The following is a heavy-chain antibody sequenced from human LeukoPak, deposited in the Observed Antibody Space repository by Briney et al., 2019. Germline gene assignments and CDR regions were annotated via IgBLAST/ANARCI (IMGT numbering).Heavy chain of an antibody. D-gene: IGHD2-2*03. CDR3: AKGADLDFVVVPAVRH. CDR2: ISGSGETP. V-gene: IGHV3-23*01. Sequence: PGRSLRLSCAASGFTSSSYAMNWVRQAPGKGLEWVSSISGSGETPYYADSLKGRFTISRVNFKNTLYLQMNSLRAEDTALYYCAKGADLDFVVVPAVRHWGQGTLVTVSS. CDR1: GFTSSSYA. J-gene: IGHJ4*02.